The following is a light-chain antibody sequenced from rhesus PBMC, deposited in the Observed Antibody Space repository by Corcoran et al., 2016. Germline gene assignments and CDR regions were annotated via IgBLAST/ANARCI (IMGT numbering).Light chain of an antibody. CDR3: QQGYNTPFT. CDR2: AAS. CDR1: QGIRSR. V-gene: IGKV1-18*01. J-gene: IGKJ3*01. Sequence: DIQMTQSPSSLSASVGDKVTITCRASQGIRSRLAWYQQKPGKAPKLLIYAASRLQSGVPSRFSGSGSGTDYTLTISSLHPEDFATYYCQQGYNTPFTCGPGTKLDIK.